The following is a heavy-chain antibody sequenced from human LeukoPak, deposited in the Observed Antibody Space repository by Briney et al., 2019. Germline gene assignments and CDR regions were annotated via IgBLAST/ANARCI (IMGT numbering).Heavy chain of an antibody. D-gene: IGHD6-13*01. Sequence: ASVKVSCMASGYTFTGYYMHGVRQAPGQGLEWMGWINPNSGGTNYAQNFQGRVTMTRDTSISTVYMELSSLGSDDTAVYYCARSYSSSSNWFDPWGQGTLVTVSS. CDR3: ARSYSSSSNWFDP. CDR1: GYTFTGYY. V-gene: IGHV1-2*02. J-gene: IGHJ5*02. CDR2: INPNSGGT.